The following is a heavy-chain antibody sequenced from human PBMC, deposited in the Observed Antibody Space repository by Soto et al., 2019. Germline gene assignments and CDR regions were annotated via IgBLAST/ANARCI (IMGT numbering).Heavy chain of an antibody. J-gene: IGHJ6*03. Sequence: QVQLVESGGGVVQPGRSLRLSCVASGFTLSSCGMHWVRQAPGKGLEWVAILWDDGSLEYYADSVKGRLTVSRDNSKNTLYVQTNSLRDEDTAVYYCARGAGSNHNHMDLWGRGTTVTVSS. CDR1: GFTLSSCG. D-gene: IGHD6-13*01. V-gene: IGHV3-33*01. CDR3: ARGAGSNHNHMDL. CDR2: LWDDGSLE.